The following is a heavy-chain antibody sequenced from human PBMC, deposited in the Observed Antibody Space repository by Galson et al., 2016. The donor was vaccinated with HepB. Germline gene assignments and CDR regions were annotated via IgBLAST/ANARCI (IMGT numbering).Heavy chain of an antibody. D-gene: IGHD3-10*01. Sequence: TLSLTCTVSGGSISSGGYYWSWIRQHPGKGLEFIGYIYYSGSSYYNPSLKSRISMSVDTSKNQFSLRLSSVTAADTAVYYCVRGWFGEFSRNNWFNPWGQGTLVTVSS. J-gene: IGHJ5*02. CDR3: VRGWFGEFSRNNWFNP. CDR1: GGSISSGGYY. V-gene: IGHV4-31*03. CDR2: IYYSGSS.